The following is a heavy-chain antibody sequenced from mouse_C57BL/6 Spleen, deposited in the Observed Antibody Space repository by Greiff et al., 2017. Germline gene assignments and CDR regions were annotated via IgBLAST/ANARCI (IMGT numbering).Heavy chain of an antibody. CDR2: SRNKANDYTT. J-gene: IGHJ4*01. Sequence: EVMLVESGGGLVQSGRSLRLSCATSGFTFSDFYMEWVRQAPGKGLEWIAASRNKANDYTTEYSASVKGRFIVSRDTSQSILYLQMNALRAEDTAMYYCARDARIPGDAMDYWGQGTSVTVSS. V-gene: IGHV7-1*01. CDR3: ARDARIPGDAMDY. CDR1: GFTFSDFY.